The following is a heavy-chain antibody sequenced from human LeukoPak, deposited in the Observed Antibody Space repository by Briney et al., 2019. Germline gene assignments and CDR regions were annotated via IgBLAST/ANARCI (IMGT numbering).Heavy chain of an antibody. J-gene: IGHJ4*02. V-gene: IGHV4-59*12. Sequence: SETLSLTCTVSGGSISSYYWSWIRQPPGKGLEWIGYIYYSGSTNYNPSLKSRVTISVDTSKNQFSLKLSSVTAADTAVYYCARGRSGWQFDYWGQGTLVTVSS. CDR2: IYYSGST. CDR3: ARGRSGWQFDY. D-gene: IGHD6-19*01. CDR1: GGSISSYY.